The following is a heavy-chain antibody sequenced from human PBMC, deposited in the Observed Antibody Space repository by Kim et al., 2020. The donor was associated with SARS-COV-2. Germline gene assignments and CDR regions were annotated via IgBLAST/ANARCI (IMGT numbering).Heavy chain of an antibody. CDR3: TTGPYYDILTGYPP. J-gene: IGHJ5*02. Sequence: GGSLRLSCAASGFTFSNAWMSWVRQAPGKGLEWVGRIKSKTDGGTTDYAAPVKGRFTISRDDSKNTLYLQMNSLKTEDTAVYYCTTGPYYDILTGYPPWGQGTLVTVSS. D-gene: IGHD3-9*01. V-gene: IGHV3-15*01. CDR2: IKSKTDGGTT. CDR1: GFTFSNAW.